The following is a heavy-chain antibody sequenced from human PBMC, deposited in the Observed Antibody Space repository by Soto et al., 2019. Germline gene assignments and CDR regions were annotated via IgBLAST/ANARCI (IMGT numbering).Heavy chain of an antibody. CDR3: ARNIGIAVAGTDY. Sequence: ASVKVSCKASGYTFTGYYMHWVRQAPGQGLEWMGWINPNSGGTNYAQKFQGWVTMTRDTSISTAYMELSRLRSDDTAVYYCARNIGIAVAGTDYWGQGTLVTVSS. J-gene: IGHJ4*02. V-gene: IGHV1-2*04. D-gene: IGHD6-19*01. CDR1: GYTFTGYY. CDR2: INPNSGGT.